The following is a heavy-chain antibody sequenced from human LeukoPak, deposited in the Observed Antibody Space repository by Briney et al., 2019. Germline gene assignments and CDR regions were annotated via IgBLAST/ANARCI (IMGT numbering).Heavy chain of an antibody. V-gene: IGHV3-13*01. Sequence: GGSLRLSCAASGFTFSSYDMHWVRQATGKGLEWVSAIGTAGDTYYPGSVKGRFTISRENAKNPLYLQMNSLRAGDTAVYYCARGLSDWLSYDYWGQGTLVTVSS. CDR3: ARGLSDWLSYDY. CDR1: GFTFSSYD. CDR2: IGTAGDT. J-gene: IGHJ4*02. D-gene: IGHD3-3*01.